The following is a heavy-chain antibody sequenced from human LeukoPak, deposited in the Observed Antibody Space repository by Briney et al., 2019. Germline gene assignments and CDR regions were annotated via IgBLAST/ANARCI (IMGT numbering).Heavy chain of an antibody. V-gene: IGHV4-34*01. Sequence: SETLSLTCAVYGGSFSGYYWSWIRQPPGKGLEWIGEINHSGSTNYNPSLKSRVTISVDTSKNQFSLKLSSVTAADTAVYYCASGTYYDSTGYYYFDYWGQGTLVTVSS. D-gene: IGHD3-22*01. CDR2: INHSGST. J-gene: IGHJ4*02. CDR1: GGSFSGYY. CDR3: ASGTYYDSTGYYYFDY.